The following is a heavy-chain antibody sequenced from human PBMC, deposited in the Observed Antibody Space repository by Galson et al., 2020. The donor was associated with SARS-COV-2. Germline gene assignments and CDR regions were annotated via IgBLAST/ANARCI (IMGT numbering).Heavy chain of an antibody. V-gene: IGHV3-30*04. D-gene: IGHD3-3*01. J-gene: IGHJ5*02. CDR1: GFTFSSYA. Sequence: GGSLRLSCAASGFTFSSYAMHWVRQAPGKGLEWVAVISYDGSNKYYADSVKGRFTISRDNSKNTLYLQMNSLRAEDTAVYYCARGGPTDLRVGGDWFDPWGQGTLVTVSS. CDR2: ISYDGSNK. CDR3: ARGGPTDLRVGGDWFDP.